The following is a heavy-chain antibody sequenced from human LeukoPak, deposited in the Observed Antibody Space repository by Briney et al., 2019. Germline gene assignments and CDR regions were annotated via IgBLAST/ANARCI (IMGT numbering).Heavy chain of an antibody. CDR3: ARGQSGWHGLDFDY. J-gene: IGHJ4*02. CDR2: MNPNSGNT. Sequence: GASVKVSCKASGYTFTSYDINWVRQATGQGLEWMGGMNPNSGNTGYAQKFQGRVTMTRNTSISTAYMELSSLRSEDTAVYYCARGQSGWHGLDFDYWGQGTLVTVSS. V-gene: IGHV1-8*01. CDR1: GYTFTSYD. D-gene: IGHD6-19*01.